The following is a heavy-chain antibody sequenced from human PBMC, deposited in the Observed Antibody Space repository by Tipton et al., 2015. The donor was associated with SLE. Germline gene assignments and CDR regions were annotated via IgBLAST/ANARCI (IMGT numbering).Heavy chain of an antibody. CDR1: GFTFSSYA. V-gene: IGHV3-23*01. CDR3: ARDDSSGWYPDFYYYYYMDV. Sequence: SLRLSSAASGFTFSSYAMSWVRQAPGKGLDWGSAISGSGGSTYYADAVKGRFTISRDNAKNSLYLQMNSLRAEDTAVYYCARDDSSGWYPDFYYYYYMDVWGKGTTVTFSS. D-gene: IGHD6-19*01. CDR2: ISGSGGST. J-gene: IGHJ6*03.